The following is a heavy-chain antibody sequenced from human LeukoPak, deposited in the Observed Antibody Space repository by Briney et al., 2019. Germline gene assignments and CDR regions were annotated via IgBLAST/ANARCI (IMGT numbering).Heavy chain of an antibody. J-gene: IGHJ5*02. CDR2: IKSDGSST. CDR1: GYSFSNYW. D-gene: IGHD6-19*01. CDR3: ARDSSGYFDP. V-gene: IGHV3-74*01. Sequence: GESLKISCKASGYSFSNYWIAWVRHAPGKGLVWVSRIKSDGSSTSYADSVKGRFTISRDNAENTLYLQMNSLRAEDTAVYYCARDSSGYFDPWGQGTLVTVSS.